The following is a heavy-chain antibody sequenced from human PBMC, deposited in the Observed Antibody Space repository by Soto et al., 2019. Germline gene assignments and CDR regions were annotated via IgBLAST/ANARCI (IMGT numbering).Heavy chain of an antibody. J-gene: IGHJ4*02. V-gene: IGHV1-8*01. CDR1: GYTFTSYD. CDR2: MNPNSGNT. CDR3: ARGRLLWFGELSASDY. Sequence: GASVKVSCKASGYTFTSYDINWVRQATGRGLEWMGWMNPNSGNTGYAQKFQGRVTMTRNTSISTAYMEMSSLRSEDTAVYYCARGRLLWFGELSASDYWGQGTLVTVSS. D-gene: IGHD3-10*01.